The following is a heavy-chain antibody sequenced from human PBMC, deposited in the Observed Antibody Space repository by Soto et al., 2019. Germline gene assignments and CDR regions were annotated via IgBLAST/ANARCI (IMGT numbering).Heavy chain of an antibody. V-gene: IGHV1-69*13. CDR1: GGTFSSYA. Sequence: ASVKVSCKASGGTFSSYAISWVRQAPGQGLEWMGGIIPIFDTANYAQNFQGRVTITADEYTSTAYMELSSLRSEDTAVYYCARHDCISSSCYYYYYYGMDVWGQGTTVTVSS. CDR3: ARHDCISSSCYYYYYYGMDV. D-gene: IGHD2-2*01. J-gene: IGHJ6*02. CDR2: IIPIFDTA.